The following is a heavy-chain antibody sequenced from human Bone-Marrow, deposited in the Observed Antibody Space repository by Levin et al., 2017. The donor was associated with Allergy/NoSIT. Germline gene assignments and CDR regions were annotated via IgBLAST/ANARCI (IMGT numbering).Heavy chain of an antibody. D-gene: IGHD6-19*01. CDR2: IFSTGST. CDR3: ARGRDSSGSYSHGSIDY. J-gene: IGHJ4*02. CDR1: GDSLTSGRYY. V-gene: IGHV4-30-4*01. Sequence: KASETLSLTCSVSGDSLTSGRYYWSWVRRPPGKGLKWLGYIFSTGSTYYVPPLKRRITMSLDTSNNQVSLSLSSVTAADAAVYYCARGRDSSGSYSHGSIDYWGRGILVTVSS.